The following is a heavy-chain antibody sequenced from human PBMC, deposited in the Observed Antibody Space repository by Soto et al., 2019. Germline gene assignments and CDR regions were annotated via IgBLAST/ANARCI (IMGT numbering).Heavy chain of an antibody. J-gene: IGHJ4*02. CDR1: GGTFSSYA. CDR3: AREGYCSGGSCYTDY. V-gene: IGHV1-69*01. CDR2: IIPIFGTA. Sequence: QVQLVQSGAEVKKPGSSVKVSCKASGGTFSSYAISWVRQAPGQGLAWMGGIIPIFGTASYAQKFQGRVTITADQATSRGYMWLSGVRSEDTGVYYCAREGYCSGGSCYTDYWGQGALGTVST. D-gene: IGHD2-15*01.